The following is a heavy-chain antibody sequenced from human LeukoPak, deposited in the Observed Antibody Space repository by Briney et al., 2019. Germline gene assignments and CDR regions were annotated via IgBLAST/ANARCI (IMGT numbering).Heavy chain of an antibody. CDR1: GYTFTSYG. V-gene: IGHV1-18*01. CDR2: ISAYNGNT. CDR3: ARDRFPLPGPLYDSSGYHKWHDAFDT. D-gene: IGHD3-22*01. J-gene: IGHJ3*02. Sequence: ASVKVSCKASGYTFTSYGISWVRQAPGQGPEWMGWISAYNGNTNYAQKLQGRVTMTTDTSTSTAYMELRSLRSDDTAVYYCARDRFPLPGPLYDSSGYHKWHDAFDTWGQGTMVTVSS.